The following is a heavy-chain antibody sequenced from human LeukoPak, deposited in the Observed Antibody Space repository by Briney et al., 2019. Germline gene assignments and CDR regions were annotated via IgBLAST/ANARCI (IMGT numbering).Heavy chain of an antibody. CDR1: GFTFSTYT. CDR3: AREVSGSYYKGFFHH. J-gene: IGHJ1*01. Sequence: GGSLRLSCAASGFTFSTYTMDWVRQAPGKGLEWVSSISSSSNYIYYADSVQGRFTISRDNAKNSLYLQMNSLRAEDTAVYYCAREVSGSYYKGFFHHWGQGTLVTVSS. V-gene: IGHV3-21*01. CDR2: ISSSSNYI. D-gene: IGHD3-10*01.